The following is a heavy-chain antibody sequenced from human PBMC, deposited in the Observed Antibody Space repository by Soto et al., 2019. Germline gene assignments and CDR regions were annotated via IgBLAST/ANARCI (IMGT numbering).Heavy chain of an antibody. J-gene: IGHJ3*02. D-gene: IGHD1-26*01. CDR3: ARGPVGAFDI. CDR2: ISSSSSYI. Sequence: EVQLVESGGGLVKPGGSLRLSCAASGFTFSSYSINWVRQAPGKGLEWVSSISSSSSYIYYADSVKGRFTISRDNAKNSLYLQMNSLRAEDTAVYYCARGPVGAFDIWGQGTMVTVSS. V-gene: IGHV3-21*01. CDR1: GFTFSSYS.